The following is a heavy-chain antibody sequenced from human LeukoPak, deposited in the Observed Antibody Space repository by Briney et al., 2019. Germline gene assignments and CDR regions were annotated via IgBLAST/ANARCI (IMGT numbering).Heavy chain of an antibody. V-gene: IGHV1-2*02. D-gene: IGHD2-2*01. Sequence: ASVKVSCKASGYTFTGYYMHWVRRAPGQGLEWMGWINPNSGGTNYAQKFQGRVTMTRDTSISTAYMELSRLRSDDTAVYYCARDFADIVVVPGYGMDVWGQGTTVTVSS. CDR1: GYTFTGYY. CDR2: INPNSGGT. J-gene: IGHJ6*02. CDR3: ARDFADIVVVPGYGMDV.